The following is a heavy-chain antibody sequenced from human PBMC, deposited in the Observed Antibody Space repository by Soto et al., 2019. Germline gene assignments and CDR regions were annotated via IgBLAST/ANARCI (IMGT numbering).Heavy chain of an antibody. J-gene: IGHJ6*02. CDR1: GFTFSSYG. D-gene: IGHD5-18*01. CDR2: ISYDGSNK. Sequence: PGGSLRLSCAASGFTFSSYGMHWVRQAPGKGLEWVAVISYDGSNKYYADSVKGRFTISRDNSKNTLYLQMNSLRAEDTAVYYCAKAGPLWLSLVGPIWGGMYVWDQRTTVNV. CDR3: AKAGPLWLSLVGPIWGGMYV. V-gene: IGHV3-30*18.